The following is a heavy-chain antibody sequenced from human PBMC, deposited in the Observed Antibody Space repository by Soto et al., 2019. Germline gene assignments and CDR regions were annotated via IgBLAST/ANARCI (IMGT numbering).Heavy chain of an antibody. CDR3: AKAEDTRSAFDI. V-gene: IGHV3-30-3*01. D-gene: IGHD2-15*01. Sequence: PGGSLRLSCAASGFTFSSYAMHWVRQAPGKGLEWVAVISYDGSNKYYADSVKGRFTISRDNAKNSLYLQMNSLRAEDTALYYCAKAEDTRSAFDIWGQGTMVTVSS. CDR1: GFTFSSYA. J-gene: IGHJ3*02. CDR2: ISYDGSNK.